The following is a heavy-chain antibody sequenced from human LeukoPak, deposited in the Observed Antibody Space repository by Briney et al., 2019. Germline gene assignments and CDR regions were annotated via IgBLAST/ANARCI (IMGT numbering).Heavy chain of an antibody. CDR1: GFTFSSYW. CDR3: ARGFLGSGSGGSCYSGY. V-gene: IGHV3-74*01. CDR2: INTDGRST. Sequence: GGSLRLSCAASGFTFSSYWMHWVRQAPGKGLVWVSRINTDGRSTSYADSVKGRFTISRDNAKNTLYLQMNSLRVEDTAVYYCARGFLGSGSGGSCYSGYWGQGTLVAVSS. J-gene: IGHJ4*02. D-gene: IGHD2-15*01.